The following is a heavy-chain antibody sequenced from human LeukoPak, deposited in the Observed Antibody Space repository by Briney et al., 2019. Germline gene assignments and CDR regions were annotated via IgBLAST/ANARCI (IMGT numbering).Heavy chain of an antibody. D-gene: IGHD3-22*01. CDR2: ISSSSSYI. CDR3: ARKVTMIVVVTNYYYMDV. J-gene: IGHJ6*03. CDR1: GFTFSSYS. V-gene: IGHV3-21*01. Sequence: GGSLRISCAASGFTFSSYSMNWVCQAPGKGLEWVSSISSSSSYIYYADLVKGRFNISRDNAKNSLYLQMNSLRAEDTAVYYCARKVTMIVVVTNYYYMDVWGKGTTVTVSS.